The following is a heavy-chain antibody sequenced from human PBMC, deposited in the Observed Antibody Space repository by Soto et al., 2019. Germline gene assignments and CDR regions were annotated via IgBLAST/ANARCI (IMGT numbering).Heavy chain of an antibody. D-gene: IGHD3-3*01. Sequence: GGSLRLSCAASGFTFSSYGMHWVRQAPGKGLEWVAVISYDGSNKYYADSVKGRFTISRDNSKNTLYLQMNSLRAEDTAVYYCAKDRADGVVIIEYFQHWGQGTLVTVSS. CDR1: GFTFSSYG. CDR2: ISYDGSNK. V-gene: IGHV3-30*18. CDR3: AKDRADGVVIIEYFQH. J-gene: IGHJ1*01.